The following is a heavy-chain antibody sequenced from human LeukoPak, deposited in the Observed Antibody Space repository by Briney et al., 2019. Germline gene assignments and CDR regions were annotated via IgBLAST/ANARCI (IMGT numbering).Heavy chain of an antibody. D-gene: IGHD3-22*01. J-gene: IGHJ4*02. CDR2: IYSGGST. CDR1: GFTVSSNY. V-gene: IGHV3-66*01. Sequence: GGSLRLSCAASGFTVSSNYMSWVRQAPGKGLEWVSVIYSGGSTYYADSVKGRFTISRDNSKNTLYLQMNSPRAEDTAVYYCARDDSSRNYYDSSGYFGSPTFDYWGQGTLVTVSS. CDR3: ARDDSSRNYYDSSGYFGSPTFDY.